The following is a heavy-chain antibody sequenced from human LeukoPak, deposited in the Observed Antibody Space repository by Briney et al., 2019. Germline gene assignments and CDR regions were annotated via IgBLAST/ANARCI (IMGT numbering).Heavy chain of an antibody. Sequence: GGSLRLSCTASGFTFGDYAMSWFRQAPGKGLEWVGFIRSKAYGETIEYAASVKGRFTISRDDSKSIAYLQMNSLKTEDTAVYYCTRDRRLRGSGSYPPRGQAYYNYYMDVWGKGTTVTVSS. CDR3: TRDRRLRGSGSYPPRGQAYYNYYMDV. CDR2: IRSKAYGETI. V-gene: IGHV3-49*03. CDR1: GFTFGDYA. J-gene: IGHJ6*03. D-gene: IGHD3-10*01.